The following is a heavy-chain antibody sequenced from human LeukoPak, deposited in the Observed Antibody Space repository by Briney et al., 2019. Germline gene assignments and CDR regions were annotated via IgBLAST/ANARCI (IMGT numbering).Heavy chain of an antibody. Sequence: SETLSLTCTVSGDSISSGGYYWSWVRQHPGKGLEWIGSIYYSGSTYYNPSLKSRLTISLDTSKNQFSRRLSSVTAADTALYYCAREYCSGGGCYPAGNWFDPWGQGTLVAVSS. V-gene: IGHV4-31*03. CDR3: AREYCSGGGCYPAGNWFDP. CDR1: GDSISSGGYY. J-gene: IGHJ5*02. D-gene: IGHD2-15*01. CDR2: IYYSGST.